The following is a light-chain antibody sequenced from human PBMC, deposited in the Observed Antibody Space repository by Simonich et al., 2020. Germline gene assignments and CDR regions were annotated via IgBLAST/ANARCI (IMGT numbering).Light chain of an antibody. V-gene: IGKV1-33*01. J-gene: IGKJ3*01. Sequence: DIQMTQSPSSLSASVGDRGTITCQASQDISNYLNLYQQKPWKAPKLLIYDASNLETGVPSRFSGSGSWTDFTFTISSLQPEDIATYYCQQYDNLPITFGPGTKVDIK. CDR1: QDISNY. CDR3: QQYDNLPIT. CDR2: DAS.